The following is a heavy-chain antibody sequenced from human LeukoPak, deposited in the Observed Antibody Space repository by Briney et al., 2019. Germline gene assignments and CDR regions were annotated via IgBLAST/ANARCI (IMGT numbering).Heavy chain of an antibody. V-gene: IGHV1-8*03. CDR1: GYTFTSYV. J-gene: IGHJ5*01. CDR3: ARMDGLCSGGSCPNWFDP. CDR2: MNPNSGNT. Sequence: ASVKVSCKASGYTFTSYVINWVRQATGQGLEWMGWMNPNSGNTGYAQKFQGRVTITRNTSISTAYMELSSLRSEDTAVYYCARMDGLCSGGSCPNWFDPWGQGTLVTVSS. D-gene: IGHD2-15*01.